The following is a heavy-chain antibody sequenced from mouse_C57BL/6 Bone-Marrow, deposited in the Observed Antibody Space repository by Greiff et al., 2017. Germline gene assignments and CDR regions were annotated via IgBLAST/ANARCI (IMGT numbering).Heavy chain of an antibody. J-gene: IGHJ2*01. CDR2: IYPGDGDT. CDR3: ARNYYGSLFDY. Sequence: VKLMESGPELVKPGASVKISCKASGYAFSSSWMNWVKQRPGKGLEWIGRIYPGDGDTTYNGKFKGKATLTADKSSSTAYMQLSSLTSEDSAVYFCARNYYGSLFDYWGQGTTLTVSS. V-gene: IGHV1-82*01. CDR1: GYAFSSSW. D-gene: IGHD1-1*01.